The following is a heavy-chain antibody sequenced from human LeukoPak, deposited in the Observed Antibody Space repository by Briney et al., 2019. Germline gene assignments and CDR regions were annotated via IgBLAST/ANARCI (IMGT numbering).Heavy chain of an antibody. D-gene: IGHD1-26*01. CDR2: ISGGGGST. J-gene: IGHJ4*02. Sequence: GGSLRLSCAASGFTFSSYAMSWVRQAPGKGLEWVSVISGGGGSTYYTDSVKGRLTISRDNSENTLYLQMNSLRAEDTAVYYCARVRQSGSPLDYWGQGTLVTVSS. CDR3: ARVRQSGSPLDY. V-gene: IGHV3-23*01. CDR1: GFTFSSYA.